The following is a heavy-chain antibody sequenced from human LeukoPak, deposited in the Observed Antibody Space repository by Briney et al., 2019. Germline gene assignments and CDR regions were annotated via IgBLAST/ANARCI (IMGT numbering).Heavy chain of an antibody. Sequence: GASVKVSCKASGYTFISYDINGVRQATGQGLEWMGWMNPNSGNTGYAQKFQGRVTMTRNTSISTAYMELSSLRSEDTAVYYCARSPNFWSGEYYYYYYMDFWGKGTPVTVSS. CDR3: ARSPNFWSGEYYYYYYMDF. J-gene: IGHJ6*03. D-gene: IGHD3-3*01. CDR1: GYTFISYD. CDR2: MNPNSGNT. V-gene: IGHV1-8*01.